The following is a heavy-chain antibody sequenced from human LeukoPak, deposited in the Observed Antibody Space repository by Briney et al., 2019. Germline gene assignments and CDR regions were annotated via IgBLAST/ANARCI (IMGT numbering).Heavy chain of an antibody. D-gene: IGHD3-22*01. J-gene: IGHJ4*02. CDR1: GFTFSSYN. V-gene: IGHV3-21*01. Sequence: GGSLRLSCAASGFTFSSYNMNWVRQAPGKGLEWVSSISSNSYIYYPHSEKGRFTISRDDAKYSLNLQMNSLGAEDTAVYYCARGSQYYNDSSGYCQAFDYWGQGTLVTVSS. CDR3: ARGSQYYNDSSGYCQAFDY. CDR2: ISSNSYI.